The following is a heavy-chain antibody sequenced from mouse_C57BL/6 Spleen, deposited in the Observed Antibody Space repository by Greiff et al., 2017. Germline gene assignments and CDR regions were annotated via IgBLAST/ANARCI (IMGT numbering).Heavy chain of an antibody. Sequence: EVHLVESEGGLVQPGSSMKLSCTASGFTFSDYYMAWVRQVPEKGLEWVANINYDGSSTYYLDSLKSRFIISRDNAKNILYLQMSSLKSEDTATYYCAREGLRDYYFDYWGQGTTLTVSS. CDR3: AREGLRDYYFDY. CDR1: GFTFSDYY. D-gene: IGHD1-1*01. J-gene: IGHJ2*01. V-gene: IGHV5-16*01. CDR2: INYDGSST.